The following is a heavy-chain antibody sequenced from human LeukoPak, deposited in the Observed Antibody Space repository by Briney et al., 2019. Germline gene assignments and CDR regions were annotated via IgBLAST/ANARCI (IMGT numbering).Heavy chain of an antibody. CDR1: GASISSNY. V-gene: IGHV4-59*01. CDR3: ARERDDYGDYGVFEYGMDV. Sequence: SETLSLTCTVSGASISSNYWSWIRQPPGKGLEWLGYLYYSGSSSYNPSLKSRVTISVDMSKNQFSLKLSSVTAADTAVYYCARERDDYGDYGVFEYGMDVWGQGTTVTVSS. CDR2: LYYSGSS. D-gene: IGHD4-17*01. J-gene: IGHJ6*02.